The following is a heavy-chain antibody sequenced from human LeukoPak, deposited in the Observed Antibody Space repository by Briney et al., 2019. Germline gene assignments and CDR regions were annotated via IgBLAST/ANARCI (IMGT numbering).Heavy chain of an antibody. V-gene: IGHV4-34*01. D-gene: IGHD5-24*01. CDR1: GGSFSGYY. Sequence: PSETLSLTCAVYGGSFSGYYWSWIRHPPGKGLEWIGEINHSGSTNYNPSLKSRVTISVDTSKNQFSLKLSSVTAADTAVYYCASSRDGYNYYWGQGTLVTVSS. CDR3: ASSRDGYNYY. J-gene: IGHJ4*02. CDR2: INHSGST.